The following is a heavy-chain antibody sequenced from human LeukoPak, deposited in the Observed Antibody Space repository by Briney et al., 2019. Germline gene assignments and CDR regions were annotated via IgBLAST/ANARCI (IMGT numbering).Heavy chain of an antibody. CDR3: ARDVHDYGGNSGFDY. CDR2: INPSSGDA. D-gene: IGHD4-23*01. J-gene: IGHJ4*01. Sequence: ASVTLPCKASGYFFRDYYMHWVRQAPGQGLEWMGWINPSSGDANYAQKFQGRVTMTSDTSISTAYLELNRLRADDTAIYFCARDVHDYGGNSGFDYWGQGSLVIVSS. CDR1: GYFFRDYY. V-gene: IGHV1-2*02.